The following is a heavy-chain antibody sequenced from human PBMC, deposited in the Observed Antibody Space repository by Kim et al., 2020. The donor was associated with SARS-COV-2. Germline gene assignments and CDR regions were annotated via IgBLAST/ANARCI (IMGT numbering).Heavy chain of an antibody. Sequence: ASVKVSCKASGYTFTSYGISWVRQAPGQGLEWMGWISAYNGNTNYAQKLQGRVTMTTDTSTSTAYMELRSLRSYDTAVYYCARDNGPWEVRGVIPSFDLWGRGTLVTVSS. V-gene: IGHV1-18*01. D-gene: IGHD3-10*01. CDR3: ARDNGPWEVRGVIPSFDL. CDR2: ISAYNGNT. J-gene: IGHJ2*01. CDR1: GYTFTSYG.